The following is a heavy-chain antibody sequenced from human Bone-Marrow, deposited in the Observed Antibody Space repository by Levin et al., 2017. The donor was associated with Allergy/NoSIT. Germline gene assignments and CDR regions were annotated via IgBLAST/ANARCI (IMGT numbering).Heavy chain of an antibody. J-gene: IGHJ4*02. CDR1: GFTFSSYE. CDR2: ISSSGSTI. Sequence: SCAASGFTFSSYEMNWVRQAPGKGLEWVSYISSSGSTIYYADSVKGRFTISRDNAKNSLYLQMNSLRAEDTAVYYCARSPVTTHPDYWGQGTLVTVSS. CDR3: ARSPVTTHPDY. V-gene: IGHV3-48*03. D-gene: IGHD4-17*01.